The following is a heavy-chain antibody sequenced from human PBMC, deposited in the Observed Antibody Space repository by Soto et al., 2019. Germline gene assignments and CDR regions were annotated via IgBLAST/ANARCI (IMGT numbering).Heavy chain of an antibody. CDR2: ISCCGGST. CDR3: AKAEGERWLVPQLDI. D-gene: IGHD6-19*01. Sequence: GGSLRLSCVASGFNFKKFAMAWVRQAPGEGLEWVSGISCCGGSTSYADSVKGRFSIARDGSKNTLSLQMNSLRVEDTAQYYCAKAEGERWLVPQLDIWGRGPLVTVSS. J-gene: IGHJ4*02. CDR1: GFNFKKFA. V-gene: IGHV3-23*01.